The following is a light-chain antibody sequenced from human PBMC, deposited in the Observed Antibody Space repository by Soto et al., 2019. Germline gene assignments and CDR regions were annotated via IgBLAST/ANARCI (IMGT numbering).Light chain of an antibody. CDR1: LSISNN. V-gene: IGKV3-15*01. J-gene: IGKJ4*01. Sequence: VMTQSPATLSVSPGERATLSCRASLSISNNLAWYQQKPGQAPMLLIYSASTRATAIPARFSGSASGTEFTLTISSLQSEDFAVYYCHQYNEWPLTFGGGTKVE. CDR3: HQYNEWPLT. CDR2: SAS.